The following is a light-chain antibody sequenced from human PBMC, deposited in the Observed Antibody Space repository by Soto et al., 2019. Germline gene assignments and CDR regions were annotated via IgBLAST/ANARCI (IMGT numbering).Light chain of an antibody. Sequence: DIQMTQSPSTLSASVGDRVTITCRASQSISDSLAWYQQKPGKAPKLLIYEASSLKSGVPSRFGGSRSGTEYTRTISSLQPDDFATDYCQQYHGYWTFGQGTKVVI. CDR3: QQYHGYWT. V-gene: IGKV1-5*03. CDR2: EAS. J-gene: IGKJ1*01. CDR1: QSISDS.